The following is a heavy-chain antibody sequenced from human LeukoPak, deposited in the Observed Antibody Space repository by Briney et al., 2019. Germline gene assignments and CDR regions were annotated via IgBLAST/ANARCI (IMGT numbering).Heavy chain of an antibody. D-gene: IGHD3-16*02. V-gene: IGHV1-2*02. J-gene: IGHJ4*02. Sequence: ASVKVSCKSSGYTFSDHYMHWVRQAPGQGLEWMGWIDPSSGATNYAQNSQGRVTMTRDTSINTAYMELSRLRSDDTAVYYCARAQHYDYIWGTSRPVTFDYWGRGTLVTVSP. CDR3: ARAQHYDYIWGTSRPVTFDY. CDR2: IDPSSGAT. CDR1: GYTFSDHY.